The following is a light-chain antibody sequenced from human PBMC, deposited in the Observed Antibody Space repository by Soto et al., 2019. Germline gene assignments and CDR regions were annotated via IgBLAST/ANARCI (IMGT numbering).Light chain of an antibody. CDR1: SSNIGSNT. CDR3: AAWDDSRNGGV. V-gene: IGLV1-44*01. Sequence: QSVLTQPPSASGTPGQRVTISCSGSSSNIGSNTVNWYQQLPGTAPKLLIYSNNQRPSGVPDRFSGSKSGTSASLAISGLQSEDEADYYCAAWDDSRNGGVFGGGTQLNVL. CDR2: SNN. J-gene: IGLJ3*02.